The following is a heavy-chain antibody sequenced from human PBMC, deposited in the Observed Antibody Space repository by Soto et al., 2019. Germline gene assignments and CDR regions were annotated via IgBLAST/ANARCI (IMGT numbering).Heavy chain of an antibody. D-gene: IGHD3-22*01. V-gene: IGHV1-69*12. CDR3: ARGDATKIVVTTYYAMDV. J-gene: IGHJ6*02. CDR1: GGSLSNYG. CDR2: IIPVFGTQ. Sequence: QVQLVQSGAEVKKPGSSVKASCKASGGSLSNYGISWVRQAPGQGLERMGAIIPVFGTQNYAQKFQDRVTITADESTTTVYMEVRSLTSEDTAVYYCARGDATKIVVTTYYAMDVWGQGTTVTVSS.